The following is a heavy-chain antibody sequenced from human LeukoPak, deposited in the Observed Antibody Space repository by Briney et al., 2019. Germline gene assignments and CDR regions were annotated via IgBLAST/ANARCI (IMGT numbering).Heavy chain of an antibody. Sequence: GESLKISCKGSGYSFPSYWINWVRQMPGKGLEWMGRIDPSDSHSNCSPSFQGRVTISADKSISTAYLQWNSLKASDTAIYYCVRLEDTTSPGCFDPWGQGTLVTVSS. CDR1: GYSFPSYW. D-gene: IGHD2-2*01. V-gene: IGHV5-10-1*01. CDR3: VRLEDTTSPGCFDP. J-gene: IGHJ5*02. CDR2: IDPSDSHS.